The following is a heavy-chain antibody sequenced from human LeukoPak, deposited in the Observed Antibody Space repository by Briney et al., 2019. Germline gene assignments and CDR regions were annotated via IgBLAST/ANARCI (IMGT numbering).Heavy chain of an antibody. D-gene: IGHD4-17*01. J-gene: IGHJ4*02. CDR3: ATFMTTVTIPDY. CDR1: GFTFSSYG. CDR2: ITSSGSHM. V-gene: IGHV3-21*06. Sequence: GRSLRLSCAASGFTFSSYGMHWVRQAPGKRLEWLSSITSSGSHMYYADSVKGRFTISRDNAKSTLYLQMNSLSAEDTAVYYYATFMTTVTIPDYWGQGTLVTVSS.